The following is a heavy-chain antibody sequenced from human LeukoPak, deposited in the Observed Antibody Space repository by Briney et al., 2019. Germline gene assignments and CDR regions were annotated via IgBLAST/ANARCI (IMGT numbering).Heavy chain of an antibody. J-gene: IGHJ4*02. CDR2: IYYSGST. CDR3: AREDALRSSGGFDY. V-gene: IGHV4-59*01. D-gene: IGHD4-17*01. Sequence: PSETLSLTCTVSGGSISSYYWSWIRQPPGKGLEWIGYIYYSGSTNYNPSLKSRVTISVDTSKNQFSLKLSSVTAADTAVYYCAREDALRSSGGFDYWGQGTLVTVSS. CDR1: GGSISSYY.